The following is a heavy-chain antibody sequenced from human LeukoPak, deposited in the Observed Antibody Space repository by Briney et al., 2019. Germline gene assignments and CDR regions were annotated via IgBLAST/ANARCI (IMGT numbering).Heavy chain of an antibody. J-gene: IGHJ4*02. CDR1: GYTLTELS. CDR2: FDPEDGQT. CDR3: ATGRSGELLPY. Sequence: ASVRVSCKVSGYTLTELSMHWVRQAAGKRREGMGGFDPEDGQTISAHKFQGRVTVTADTSTNTAYMELSSLRSEDPAVYYRATGRSGELLPYWGQGTLVTASS. D-gene: IGHD3-10*01. V-gene: IGHV1-24*01.